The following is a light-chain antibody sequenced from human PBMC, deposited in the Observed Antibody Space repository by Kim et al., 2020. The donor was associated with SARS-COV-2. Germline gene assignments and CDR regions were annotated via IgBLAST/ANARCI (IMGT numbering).Light chain of an antibody. J-gene: IGLJ3*02. Sequence: QSVVTQPPSASGSPGQSVTISCTGTSSDIGRYNYVSWYQHHPGKAPKLMISEVSKRPSGVPDRFSGSKSGNTASLTVSGLQTEDEADYYCGSYAGSKTFLFGGGTQLTVL. CDR1: SSDIGRYNY. CDR3: GSYAGSKTFL. V-gene: IGLV2-8*01. CDR2: EVS.